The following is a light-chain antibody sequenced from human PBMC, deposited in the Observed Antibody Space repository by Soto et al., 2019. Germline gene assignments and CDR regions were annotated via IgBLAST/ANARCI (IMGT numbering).Light chain of an antibody. Sequence: DIVMTQSPDSLAVSLGERATINCKSSQSVLYSSNNKNYLAWYQQKPGQPPKLLIYWASTRESGVPDRFSGSGSGTDFTLTLIILQAEDVAVYYCQQYYSTPLTFGPGTKVDI. V-gene: IGKV4-1*01. CDR2: WAS. J-gene: IGKJ3*01. CDR1: QSVLYSSNNKNY. CDR3: QQYYSTPLT.